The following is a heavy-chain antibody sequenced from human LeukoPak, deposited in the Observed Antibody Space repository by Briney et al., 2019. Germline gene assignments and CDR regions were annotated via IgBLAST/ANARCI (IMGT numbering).Heavy chain of an antibody. Sequence: GGSLRLSCAASGFTFTTYWMHWVRQAPGKGLVWVSHINSDGSITSYADSVKGRFTISRDNAKNMLSLQMDSLRAEDTAVYYCARTPYYYGMDVWGQGTTVTVSS. CDR1: GFTFTTYW. J-gene: IGHJ6*02. CDR2: INSDGSIT. V-gene: IGHV3-74*01. CDR3: ARTPYYYGMDV.